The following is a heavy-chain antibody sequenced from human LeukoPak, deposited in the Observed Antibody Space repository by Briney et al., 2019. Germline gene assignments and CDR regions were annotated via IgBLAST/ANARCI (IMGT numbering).Heavy chain of an antibody. J-gene: IGHJ4*02. V-gene: IGHV3-48*04. CDR2: ISSSGSTI. D-gene: IGHD5-12*01. CDR3: AREADIVAMGDY. CDR1: GFTFSSYS. Sequence: GGSLRLSCAASGFTFSSYSMNWVRQAPGKGLEGVSYISSSGSTIYYADSVKGRFTISRDNAKNSLYLQMNSLRAEDTAVYYCAREADIVAMGDYWGQGTLVTVSS.